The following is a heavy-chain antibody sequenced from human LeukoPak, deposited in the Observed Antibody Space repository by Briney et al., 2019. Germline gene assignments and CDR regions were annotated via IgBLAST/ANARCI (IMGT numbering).Heavy chain of an antibody. J-gene: IGHJ4*02. CDR2: INPNSGGT. Sequence: ASVKVSCKASGYTFTGYYMHWVRQAPGQGREWMGWINPNSGGTNYAQKFQGWVTMTRDTSISTAYMELSRLRSDDTAVYYCARDGGSGSYPVHWGQGTLVTVSS. CDR1: GYTFTGYY. CDR3: ARDGGSGSYPVH. D-gene: IGHD3-10*01. V-gene: IGHV1-2*04.